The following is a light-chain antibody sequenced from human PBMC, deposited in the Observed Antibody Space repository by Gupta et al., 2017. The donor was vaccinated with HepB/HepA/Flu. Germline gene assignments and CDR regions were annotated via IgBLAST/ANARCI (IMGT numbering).Light chain of an antibody. V-gene: IGKV1-39*01. J-gene: IGKJ4*01. CDR1: QSITTY. CDR3: QQSDSTPLT. CDR2: AAS. Sequence: DIQMTQSPSSLSASVGDIVTITCRASQSITTYLNWYQQKPGKAPELLIYAASSLQSGVPSRFSGSGSGTDFTLTISRLQREDFAAYYCQQSDSTPLTFGGGTKVEIK.